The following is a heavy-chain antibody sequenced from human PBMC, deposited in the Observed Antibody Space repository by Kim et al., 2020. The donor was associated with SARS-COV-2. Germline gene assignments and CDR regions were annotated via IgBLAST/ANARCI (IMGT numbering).Heavy chain of an antibody. CDR3: ASGPFWSGPEETFDI. D-gene: IGHD3-3*01. Sequence: PSLKSRVTISVATSKNQFSLKLSSVTAADTAVYYCASGPFWSGPEETFDIWGQGTMVTVSS. V-gene: IGHV4-34*01. J-gene: IGHJ3*02.